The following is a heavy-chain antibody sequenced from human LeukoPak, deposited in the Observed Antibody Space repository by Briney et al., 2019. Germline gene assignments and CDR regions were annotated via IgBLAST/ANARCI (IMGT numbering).Heavy chain of an antibody. V-gene: IGHV4-39*01. CDR1: GGSISSSSYY. CDR2: IYYSGST. Sequence: SETLSLTCTVSGGSISSSSYYWGWIRQPPGKGLEWIGSIYYSGSTYYNPSLKSRVTISVDTSKNQFSLKLSSVTAADTAVYYCARGGAAAGITRYNWFDPWGQGTLVTVSS. CDR3: ARGGAAAGITRYNWFDP. D-gene: IGHD6-13*01. J-gene: IGHJ5*02.